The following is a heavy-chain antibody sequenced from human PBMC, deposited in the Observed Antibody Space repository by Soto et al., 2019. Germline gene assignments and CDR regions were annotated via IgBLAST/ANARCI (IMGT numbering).Heavy chain of an antibody. D-gene: IGHD6-13*01. J-gene: IGHJ5*02. CDR2: INAGNGDT. CDR1: GYSFTSYA. Sequence: GASVKVSCKASGYSFTSYAMHWVRQAPGQRLEWMGWINAGNGDTKYSQKFQGRVTITSDTSATTVYMELSSLRSEDTAMYYCAPSVIVATGTRNWFEPWGQGTLVTVS. CDR3: APSVIVATGTRNWFEP. V-gene: IGHV1-3*01.